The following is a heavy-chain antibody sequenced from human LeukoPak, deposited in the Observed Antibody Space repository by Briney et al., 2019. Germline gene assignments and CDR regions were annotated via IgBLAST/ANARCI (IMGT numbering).Heavy chain of an antibody. J-gene: IGHJ4*02. CDR2: ISDSGGST. Sequence: SGGSLRLSCAASGFTFSSFAMTWVRQAPGKGLEWVSSISDSGGSTYYADSVKGRLTISRDNSKSTLYLQLNSLTVEDTAVYYCAKGSRATYDYWGQGTLVTVSS. CDR1: GFTFSSFA. CDR3: AKGSRATYDY. V-gene: IGHV3-23*01.